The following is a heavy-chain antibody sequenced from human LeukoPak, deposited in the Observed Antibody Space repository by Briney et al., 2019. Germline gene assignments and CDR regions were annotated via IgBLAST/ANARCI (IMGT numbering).Heavy chain of an antibody. J-gene: IGHJ6*02. CDR1: GFTFSSYG. V-gene: IGHV3-33*01. CDR2: IWYDGTDK. CDR3: ARSGSTYYYGMDV. Sequence: PGRSLRLTCAASGFTFSSYGIHWVRQGPGKGPEWVTFIWYDGTDKNYADSVKGRFTISRDNSKNTLYLQMNSLRAEDTAVYYCARSGSTYYYGMDVWGQGTTVTVSS. D-gene: IGHD3-10*01.